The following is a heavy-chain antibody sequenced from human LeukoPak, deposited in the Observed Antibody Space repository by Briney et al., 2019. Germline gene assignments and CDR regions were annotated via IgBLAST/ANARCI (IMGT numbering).Heavy chain of an antibody. Sequence: SETLSLTCSVSGGSISSFYWSWVRQPAGKGLEWIGRIFASGGTSYNPSLKSRVTISVDKSKNQFSLNLSSVTAADTADYFCARAWVTGIKNYYYYYMDVWGKGTTVTVSS. CDR2: IFASGGT. CDR1: GGSISSFY. CDR3: ARAWVTGIKNYYYYYMDV. J-gene: IGHJ6*03. V-gene: IGHV4-4*07. D-gene: IGHD2-21*02.